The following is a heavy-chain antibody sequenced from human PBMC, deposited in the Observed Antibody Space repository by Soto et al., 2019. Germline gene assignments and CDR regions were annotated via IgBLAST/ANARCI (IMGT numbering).Heavy chain of an antibody. CDR3: IRSVKSYYVFDP. D-gene: IGHD3-10*01. J-gene: IGHJ5*02. CDR2: MYYSGSI. V-gene: IGHV4-59*08. Sequence: SETLSLTCTVSGGSIRSDYWSWVRQSPGKGLEWIGNMYYSGSINYSPSLKSRVTISGDTSKNQFSLNLSSVTAADTALYYCIRSVKSYYVFDPWGQGILVTVSS. CDR1: GGSIRSDY.